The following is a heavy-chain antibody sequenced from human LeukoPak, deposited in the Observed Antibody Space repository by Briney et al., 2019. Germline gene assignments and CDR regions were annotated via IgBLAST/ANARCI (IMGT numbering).Heavy chain of an antibody. V-gene: IGHV3-23*01. J-gene: IGHJ3*02. Sequence: GFLRLSCAASGFTFSSYAMSWVRQAPGKGLEWVSAISGSGGSTYYADSVKGRFTISRDDSKNTLYLQMNSLRAEDTAVYYCAKILRYFDWLSLGAFDIWGQGTMVTVSS. CDR3: AKILRYFDWLSLGAFDI. D-gene: IGHD3-9*01. CDR2: ISGSGGST. CDR1: GFTFSSYA.